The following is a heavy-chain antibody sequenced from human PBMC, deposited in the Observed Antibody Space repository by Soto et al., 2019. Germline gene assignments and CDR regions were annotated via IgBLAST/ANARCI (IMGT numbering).Heavy chain of an antibody. CDR2: IIPIFGTA. CDR3: ARPSCCSTPNYSSGMDV. V-gene: IGHV1-69*12. D-gene: IGHD2-2*01. Sequence: QVQLVQSGAEVKKPGSSVKVSCKASGGTFSSYAISWVRQAPGQGLEWMGGIIPIFGTANDAQKFQGRVTITADXSXSXXSMALSSLRSEDTAVYYCARPSCCSTPNYSSGMDVWGQGTTVTVSS. J-gene: IGHJ6*02. CDR1: GGTFSSYA.